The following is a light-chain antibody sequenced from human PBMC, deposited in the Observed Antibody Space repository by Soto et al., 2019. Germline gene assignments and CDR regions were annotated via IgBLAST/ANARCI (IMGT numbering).Light chain of an antibody. CDR3: QQYHTWPIT. CDR1: QSVSNN. J-gene: IGKJ4*01. V-gene: IGKV3-15*01. CDR2: GAS. Sequence: EIVLTQSPGTLSLSPGERATLSCRASQSVSNNNLAWYQQKSGQAPRLVIYGASSRATGIPARFSGSGSGTEFTLTISSLQSEDCAIYYCQQYHTWPITFGGGTKVDIK.